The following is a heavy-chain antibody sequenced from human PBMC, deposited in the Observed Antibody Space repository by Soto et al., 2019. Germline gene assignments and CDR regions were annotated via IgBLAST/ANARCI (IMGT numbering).Heavy chain of an antibody. CDR1: GFTFDDYA. CDR3: AKVVGPCSSTSCPGADAFDI. J-gene: IGHJ3*02. V-gene: IGHV3-9*01. D-gene: IGHD2-2*01. Sequence: PGGSLRLSCAASGFTFDDYAMHWVRQAPGKGLEWVSGISWNSGSIGYADSVKGRFTISRDNAKNSLYLQMNSLRAEDTALYYCAKVVGPCSSTSCPGADAFDIWGQGTMVTVSS. CDR2: ISWNSGSI.